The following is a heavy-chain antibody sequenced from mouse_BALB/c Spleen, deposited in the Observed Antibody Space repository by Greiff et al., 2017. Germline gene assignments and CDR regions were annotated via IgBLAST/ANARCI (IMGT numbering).Heavy chain of an antibody. V-gene: IGHV3-2*02. CDR3: ARGYYGSSFDY. CDR1: GYSITSDYA. J-gene: IGHJ2*01. CDR2: ISYSGST. D-gene: IGHD1-1*01. Sequence: EVQRVESGPGLVKPSQSLSLTCTVTGYSITSDYAWNWIRQFPGNKLEWMGYISYSGSTSYNPSLKSRISITRDTSMNQFFLQLNSVTTEDTATYYCARGYYGSSFDYWGQGTTLTVSS.